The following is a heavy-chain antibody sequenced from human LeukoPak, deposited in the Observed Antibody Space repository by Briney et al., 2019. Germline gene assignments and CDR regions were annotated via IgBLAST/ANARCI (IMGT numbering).Heavy chain of an antibody. D-gene: IGHD1-1*01. CDR3: ARVDNWNDEYYFDY. Sequence: SETLSLTCTVPGGSISSYYWSWIRQPAGKGLEWIGRIYTSGSTNYNPSLKSRVTMSVDTSKNQFSLKLSSVTAADTAVYYCARVDNWNDEYYFDYWGQGTLVTVSS. CDR2: IYTSGST. CDR1: GGSISSYY. V-gene: IGHV4-4*07. J-gene: IGHJ4*02.